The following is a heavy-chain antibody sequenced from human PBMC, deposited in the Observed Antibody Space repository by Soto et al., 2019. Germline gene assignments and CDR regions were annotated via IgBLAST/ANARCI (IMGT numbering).Heavy chain of an antibody. CDR2: IKSKTDGGTT. CDR3: TTDPLTHSRAFDI. D-gene: IGHD2-15*01. V-gene: IGHV3-15*07. Sequence: PGGSLRLSCAASGFTFSNAWMNWVRQAPGKGLEWVGRIKSKTDGGTTDYAAPVKDRFTISRDDSKNTLYLQMDSLKTEDTALYYCTTDPLTHSRAFDIWGRGTMVTVSS. CDR1: GFTFSNAW. J-gene: IGHJ3*02.